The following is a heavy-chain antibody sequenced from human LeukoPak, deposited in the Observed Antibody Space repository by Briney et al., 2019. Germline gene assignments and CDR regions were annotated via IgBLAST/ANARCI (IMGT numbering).Heavy chain of an antibody. V-gene: IGHV4-39*01. Sequence: SETLSLTCAVSGGSITSTSYYWGWIRQPPGKGLGWIGSIYYSGSTYYNPSLKSRVTISVDTSKNQFSLKLSSVTAADMAVYYCASDTYGYVTPGYFDYWGQGILVTVSS. CDR3: ASDTYGYVTPGYFDY. D-gene: IGHD5-18*01. CDR1: GGSITSTSYY. CDR2: IYYSGST. J-gene: IGHJ4*02.